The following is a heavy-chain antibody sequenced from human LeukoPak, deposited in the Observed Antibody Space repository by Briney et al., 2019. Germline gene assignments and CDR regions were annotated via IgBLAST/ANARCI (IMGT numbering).Heavy chain of an antibody. CDR1: GGSISGGGYY. CDR2: IYYSGST. V-gene: IGHV4-31*03. Sequence: SQTLSLTCTVSGGSISGGGYYWSWLRQHPGRGLEWIGYIYYSGSTYYNPSLKSRVTISVDTSKNQFSLKLSSVTAADTAVYYCARDTVLDTAMVFDYWGQGTMVTVSS. J-gene: IGHJ3*01. D-gene: IGHD5-18*01. CDR3: ARDTVLDTAMVFDY.